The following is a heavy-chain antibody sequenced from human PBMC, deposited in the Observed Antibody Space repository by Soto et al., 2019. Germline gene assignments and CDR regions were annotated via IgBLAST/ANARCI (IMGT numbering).Heavy chain of an antibody. D-gene: IGHD2-21*01. CDR2: ISNSGDDT. CDR3: ASDPRGPDY. CDR1: GSNFNTYG. V-gene: IGHV3-23*01. J-gene: IGHJ4*02. Sequence: SLRLSFAASGSNFNTYGMILVRQAPGRGLEWVSGISNSGDDTYYADSVKGRFTISSDISKNTLYLQMNNMRPGDTAIYYCASDPRGPDYWGQGILVTVSS.